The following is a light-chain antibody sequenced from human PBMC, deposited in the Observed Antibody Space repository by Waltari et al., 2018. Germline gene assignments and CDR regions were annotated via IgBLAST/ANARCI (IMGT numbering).Light chain of an antibody. J-gene: IGKJ1*01. CDR2: WAS. Sequence: DIVLTQSPDSLAVSLGERATNNCKSRPSIFYSSTNKNYLAWYQQKPGQSPSLLFYWASTRESGVPDRFSGSGSGTDFTLTISSLQAEDVAVYYCQQYSSAPWTFGQGTKVEIK. V-gene: IGKV4-1*01. CDR3: QQYSSAPWT. CDR1: PSIFYSSTNKNY.